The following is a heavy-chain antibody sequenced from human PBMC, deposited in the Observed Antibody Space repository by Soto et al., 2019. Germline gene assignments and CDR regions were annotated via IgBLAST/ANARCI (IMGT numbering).Heavy chain of an antibody. D-gene: IGHD1-20*01. Sequence: QVQLVESGGGLVKPGESLRLSWVASGFAFTDYYMTWIRQARGTGLEWVSYISVGGRTIYYAESVRGRFTVSRDNAKISVVLQMNSLRAEDTAVYYCARGTPVTGTENTDYFDHWGQGTLVTVSS. CDR3: ARGTPVTGTENTDYFDH. J-gene: IGHJ4*02. CDR2: ISVGGRTI. V-gene: IGHV3-11*01. CDR1: GFAFTDYY.